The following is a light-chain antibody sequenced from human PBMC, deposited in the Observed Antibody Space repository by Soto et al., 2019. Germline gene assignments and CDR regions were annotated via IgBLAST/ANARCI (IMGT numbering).Light chain of an antibody. CDR1: SSDVGSYNL. Sequence: QSALTQPASVSGSPGQSITISCTGTSSDVGSYNLVSWYQLHPGKAPILIIYEVNKRPSGVSTRFSGSKSGNTASLTISGLQTEDEADYHCCSYAGRGAVFGGGTKLTVL. V-gene: IGLV2-23*02. J-gene: IGLJ2*01. CDR2: EVN. CDR3: CSYAGRGAV.